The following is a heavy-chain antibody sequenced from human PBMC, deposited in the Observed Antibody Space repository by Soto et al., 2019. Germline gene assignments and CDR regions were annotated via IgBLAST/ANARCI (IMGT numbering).Heavy chain of an antibody. Sequence: SETLSLTCSGSNSSVNNRYYWGWIRQPPGKGLEWIASIYNSGSTHYNPSLKSRATISVDTSNNQFSLRLSSVTAADTAVYYCARNTSGRYFDCWGQGTLVTVSS. CDR1: NSSVNNRYY. J-gene: IGHJ4*02. CDR3: ARNTSGRYFDC. D-gene: IGHD6-19*01. V-gene: IGHV4-38-2*02. CDR2: IYNSGST.